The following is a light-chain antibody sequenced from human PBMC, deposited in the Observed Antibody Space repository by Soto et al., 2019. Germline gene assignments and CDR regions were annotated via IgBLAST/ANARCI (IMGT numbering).Light chain of an antibody. CDR1: SSDVGSYNL. J-gene: IGLJ2*01. Sequence: QSALTQPASVSGSPGQSITISCTGTSSDVGSYNLVSWYQQHPGKAPKLMIYEGSKRPSGVSNRFSCSKSGTTASLTISGLQAEDEAEYYCYSYAGSSTFVVFSGGTKLTVL. CDR2: EGS. V-gene: IGLV2-23*03. CDR3: YSYAGSSTFVV.